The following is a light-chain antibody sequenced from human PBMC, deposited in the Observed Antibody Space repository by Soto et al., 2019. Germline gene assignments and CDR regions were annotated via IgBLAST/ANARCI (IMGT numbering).Light chain of an antibody. CDR1: QSLLHSNGYNY. J-gene: IGKJ4*01. Sequence: DIVMTQSPLSLPVTPGEPASISCRSSQSLLHSNGYNYLDWYLQKPGQSPQLLIYLGSYRASGVPDRFSGSGSGTDFTLKISRVEDEDVGVYYCMADLHTHLTLGGGTKVDIK. CDR2: LGS. V-gene: IGKV2-28*01. CDR3: MADLHTHLT.